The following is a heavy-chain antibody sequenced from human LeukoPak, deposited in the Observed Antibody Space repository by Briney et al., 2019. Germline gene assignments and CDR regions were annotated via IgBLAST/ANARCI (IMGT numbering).Heavy chain of an antibody. CDR3: ATTLGSNNYFLAFDI. V-gene: IGHV4-59*01. CDR1: GGSISSYY. J-gene: IGHJ3*02. D-gene: IGHD3-3*01. Sequence: SETLSLTCTVSGGSISSYYWSWIRQSPGKGLEFIGYIFYSGSTNYSPSFTSRVTISADTSRNQFSLKLNSVTAADTAVYYCATTLGSNNYFLAFDIWGQGTTVTVSS. CDR2: IFYSGST.